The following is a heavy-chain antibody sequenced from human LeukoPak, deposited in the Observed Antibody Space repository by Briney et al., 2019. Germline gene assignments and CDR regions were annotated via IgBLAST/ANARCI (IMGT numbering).Heavy chain of an antibody. CDR3: AGYGGNSF. D-gene: IGHD4-23*01. J-gene: IGHJ4*02. V-gene: IGHV3-30*14. CDR2: ISYDGSNN. Sequence: PGGSLRLSCAASGFTFSSYAMHWVRQAPGKGLEWVAVISYDGSNNYYADSVKGRVSISRDNAKNTVYLQMNGLRAEDTAVYYCAGYGGNSFWGQGTLVTVSS. CDR1: GFTFSSYA.